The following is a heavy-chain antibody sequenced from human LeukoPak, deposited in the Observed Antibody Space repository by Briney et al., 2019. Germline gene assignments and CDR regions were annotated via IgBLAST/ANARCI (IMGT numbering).Heavy chain of an antibody. J-gene: IGHJ3*02. CDR2: ISSSSSYI. V-gene: IGHV3-21*01. Sequence: GGTLRLSCAASGFTFSSYGMSWVRQAPGKGLEWVSSISSSSSYIYYADSVKGRFTISRDNAKNSLYLQMNSLRAEDTAVYYCASLWGDAFDIWGQGTMVTVSS. CDR3: ASLWGDAFDI. D-gene: IGHD3-10*01. CDR1: GFTFSSYG.